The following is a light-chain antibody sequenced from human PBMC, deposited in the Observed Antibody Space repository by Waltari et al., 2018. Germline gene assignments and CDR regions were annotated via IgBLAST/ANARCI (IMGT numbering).Light chain of an antibody. CDR1: QTINSY. CDR3: QQSHSSPLT. V-gene: IGKV1-39*01. J-gene: IGKJ4*01. Sequence: IQMTQSPSSLSASVGDRVTLICRASQTINSYLSWYQQKPGKAPKLLIYGASSLQSGVPSRFSGGGSGTDFTLTISSMQPEDFATYYCQQSHSSPLTFGGGTKVEIK. CDR2: GAS.